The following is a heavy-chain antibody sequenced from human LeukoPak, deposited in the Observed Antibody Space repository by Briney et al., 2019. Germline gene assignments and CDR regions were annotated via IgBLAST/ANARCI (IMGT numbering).Heavy chain of an antibody. D-gene: IGHD4-17*01. Sequence: GGSLRLSCSVFGFTFSNYAMHWVRQAPGKGLEWASTISGGGDNTYYADSVRGRFTISRDNSNNTLYLQMTSLRGEDTAEYYCAKTTSDYGDYRTYWGLGTLVTVSS. V-gene: IGHV3-23*01. CDR1: GFTFSNYA. CDR2: ISGGGDNT. J-gene: IGHJ4*02. CDR3: AKTTSDYGDYRTY.